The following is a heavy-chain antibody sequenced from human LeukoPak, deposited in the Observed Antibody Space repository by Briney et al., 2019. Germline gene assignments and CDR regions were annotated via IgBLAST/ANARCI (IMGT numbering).Heavy chain of an antibody. CDR3: ARGRDLPAFDV. Sequence: PGGSLRLSCAASGFTVSSNYMSWVRQAPGKGLEWVSVIYSGGSTYYADSVKGRFTISRDNSKNTLYLQMNSLRAEDTAVYYCARGRDLPAFDVWGQGTLVTVSS. V-gene: IGHV3-66*01. J-gene: IGHJ3*01. CDR2: IYSGGST. D-gene: IGHD3-10*01. CDR1: GFTVSSNY.